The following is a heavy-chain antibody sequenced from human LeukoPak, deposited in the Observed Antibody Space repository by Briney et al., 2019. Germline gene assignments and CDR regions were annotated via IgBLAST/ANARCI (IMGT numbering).Heavy chain of an antibody. CDR3: ARGRYCSGGSCLGMDV. D-gene: IGHD2-15*01. CDR1: GGTFSSYA. CDR2: IIPILGIA. J-gene: IGHJ6*02. Sequence: SVKVSCKASGGTFSSYAISWVRQAPGQGLEWMGRIIPILGIANYAQKFQGRVTITADKSTSTAYMELSSLRSEDTAVYYCARGRYCSGGSCLGMDVWAKGPRSPSP. V-gene: IGHV1-69*04.